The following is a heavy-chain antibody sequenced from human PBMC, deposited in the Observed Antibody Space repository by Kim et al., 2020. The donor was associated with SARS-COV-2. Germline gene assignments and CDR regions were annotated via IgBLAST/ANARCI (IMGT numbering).Heavy chain of an antibody. CDR3: AREGFDHAVDL. J-gene: IGHJ3*01. CDR1: GFTFSKYS. Sequence: GGSLRLSCAASGFTFSKYSMHWVRQAPGKGLVWVSRINNGRSGTNYADSVKGRFTISRDNAKNTLYLQMNSLRADDTGVYYCAREGFDHAVDLWGQGTMV. V-gene: IGHV3-74*01. CDR2: INNGRSGT.